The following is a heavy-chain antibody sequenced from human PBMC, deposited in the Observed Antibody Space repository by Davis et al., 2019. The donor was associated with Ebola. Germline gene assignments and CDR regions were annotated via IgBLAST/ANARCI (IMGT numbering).Heavy chain of an antibody. CDR3: AKAGRGLRFYYMDV. J-gene: IGHJ6*03. Sequence: GESLKISCAASGFTFSSYAMSWVRQAPGKGLEWVSAISGSGGSTYYADSVKGRFTISRDNSKNTLYLQMNSLRAEDTAVYYCAKAGRGLRFYYMDVWGKGTTVTVSS. V-gene: IGHV3-23*01. D-gene: IGHD3-3*01. CDR1: GFTFSSYA. CDR2: ISGSGGST.